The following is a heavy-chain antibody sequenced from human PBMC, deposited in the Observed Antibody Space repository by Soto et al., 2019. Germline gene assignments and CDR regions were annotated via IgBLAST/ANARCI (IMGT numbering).Heavy chain of an antibody. Sequence: ASVKVSCKVGGYTLTELSMHWVRQAPGKGLEWMGGFDPEDGETIYAQKFQGRVTMTEDTSTDTAYMELSSLRSEDTAVYYCATVTYCSSTSCYYYFDYWGQGTLVTVSS. CDR2: FDPEDGET. J-gene: IGHJ4*02. CDR3: ATVTYCSSTSCYYYFDY. V-gene: IGHV1-24*01. D-gene: IGHD2-2*01. CDR1: GYTLTELS.